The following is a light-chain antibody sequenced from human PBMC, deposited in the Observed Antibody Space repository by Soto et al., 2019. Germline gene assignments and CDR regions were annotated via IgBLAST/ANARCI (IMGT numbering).Light chain of an antibody. V-gene: IGLV1-40*01. Sequence: QSVLTQPPSVSGAPGQRVTISCTGSSSNIGAGYDVHWYQQLPGTAPKLLIYGNSNRPSGVPDRFSGSKSGTSASLAITGLQAEDEADYYCQSYASSLSGVVFGRGTKVTVL. CDR3: QSYASSLSGVV. J-gene: IGLJ2*01. CDR1: SSNIGAGYD. CDR2: GNS.